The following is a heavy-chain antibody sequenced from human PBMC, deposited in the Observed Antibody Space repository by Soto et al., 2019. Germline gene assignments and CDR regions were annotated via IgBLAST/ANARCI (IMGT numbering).Heavy chain of an antibody. CDR1: GGSISSSSYY. J-gene: IGHJ6*02. CDR3: ASPSRYSGYDYAYYYGMDV. CDR2: IYYSGST. V-gene: IGHV4-39*01. Sequence: PSETLSLTCTVSGGSISSSSYYWGWILQPPGKGLEWIGSIYYSGSTYYNPSLKSRVTISVDTSKNQFSLKLSSVTAADTAVYYCASPSRYSGYDYAYYYGMDVWGQGTTVTVSS. D-gene: IGHD5-12*01.